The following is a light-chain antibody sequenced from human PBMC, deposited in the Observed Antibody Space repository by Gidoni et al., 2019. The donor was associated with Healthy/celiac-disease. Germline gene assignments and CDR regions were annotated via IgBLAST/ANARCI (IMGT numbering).Light chain of an antibody. CDR3: QQYNNWPPWT. J-gene: IGKJ1*01. Sequence: ASQSVSSNLAWYQQKPGQAPRLLIYGASTRATGIPARFSGSGSGTEFTHTISSLQSEDFAVYYCQQYNNWPPWTFGQGTKVEIK. V-gene: IGKV3-15*01. CDR1: QSVSSN. CDR2: GAS.